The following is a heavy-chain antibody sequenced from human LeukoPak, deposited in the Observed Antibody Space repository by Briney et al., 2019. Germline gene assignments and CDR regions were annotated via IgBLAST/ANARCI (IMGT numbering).Heavy chain of an antibody. J-gene: IGHJ3*02. CDR1: GFTFSSYG. V-gene: IGHV3-30*02. CDR2: IRYDGSNK. CDR3: ARVTDSSGYYAFDI. D-gene: IGHD3-22*01. Sequence: GGSLRLSCAASGFTFSSYGMHWVRQAPGKGLEWVAFIRYDGSNKYYADSVKGRFTISRDNSKNTLYLQMNSLRAEDTAVYYCARVTDSSGYYAFDIWGQGTMVTVSS.